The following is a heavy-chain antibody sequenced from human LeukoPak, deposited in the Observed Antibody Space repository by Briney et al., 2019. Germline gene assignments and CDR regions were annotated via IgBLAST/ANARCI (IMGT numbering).Heavy chain of an antibody. D-gene: IGHD6-13*01. CDR1: GFTFSTYG. Sequence: GGSLRLSCAASGFTFSTYGMHWVRQAPGKGLEWVALIVYDGSDKHYADSVKGRFTVSRDNSKNTLYLQMNSLRAEDTAVYYCARELAAAGTRWFDPWGQGTLVTVSS. V-gene: IGHV3-30*02. J-gene: IGHJ5*02. CDR2: IVYDGSDK. CDR3: ARELAAAGTRWFDP.